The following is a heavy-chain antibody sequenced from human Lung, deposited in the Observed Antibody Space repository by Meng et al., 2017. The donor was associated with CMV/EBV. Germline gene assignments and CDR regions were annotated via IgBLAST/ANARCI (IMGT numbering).Heavy chain of an antibody. CDR2: MSSHNGNT. V-gene: IGHV1-18*01. CDR1: VYRFATCG. J-gene: IGHJ4*02. Sequence: ASVYRFATCGINWVRLVPEQGLEWVGWMSSHNGNTNYGEKFQGRVTMTMHTSTNAAHMDLRDLRSDDTAVYFCAREVHYYDSHGIDYWGQGTLVTVSS. D-gene: IGHD3-22*01. CDR3: AREVHYYDSHGIDY.